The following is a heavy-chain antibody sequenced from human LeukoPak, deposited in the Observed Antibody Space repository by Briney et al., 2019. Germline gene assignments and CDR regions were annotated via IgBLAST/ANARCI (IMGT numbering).Heavy chain of an antibody. J-gene: IGHJ6*02. V-gene: IGHV4-34*01. CDR3: ARGDFWSGYFSV. CDR2: INHSGST. Sequence: SETLSLTCAVSGGSFSGYYWSWIRQPPGKGLEWIGEINHSGSTNYNPSLKSRVTISVDTSKNQFSLKLSSVTAADTAVYYCARGDFWSGYFSVWGQGTTVTVSS. D-gene: IGHD3-3*01. CDR1: GGSFSGYY.